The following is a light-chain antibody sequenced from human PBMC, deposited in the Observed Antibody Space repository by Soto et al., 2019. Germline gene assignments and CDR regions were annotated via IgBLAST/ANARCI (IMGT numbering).Light chain of an antibody. CDR3: SSHTSSSALV. V-gene: IGLV2-14*01. Sequence: QSVLTQPASVSGSPGQSITISCTGTGSDVGGYKYVSWYQQYPGKAPKLIIYEVSHRPSGVSNRFSGSKSGNTASLTISGLQAEDEADFYCSSHTSSSALVFGGGTQLTVL. CDR1: GSDVGGYKY. J-gene: IGLJ7*01. CDR2: EVS.